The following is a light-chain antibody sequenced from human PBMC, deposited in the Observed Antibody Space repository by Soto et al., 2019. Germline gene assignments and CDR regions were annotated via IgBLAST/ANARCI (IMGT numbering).Light chain of an antibody. CDR2: ATS. V-gene: IGKV3-20*01. CDR1: QSVGNLY. CDR3: QQYGSSRWA. Sequence: LGLTQWPGTLSVCQWDGATLSCRASQSVGNLYLAWYQQKPGQAPRLLISATSTGATGIPDRFSGSASGTDFTLTISRLEPEDFAVYYCQQYGSSRWAFGQGTKVDIK. J-gene: IGKJ1*01.